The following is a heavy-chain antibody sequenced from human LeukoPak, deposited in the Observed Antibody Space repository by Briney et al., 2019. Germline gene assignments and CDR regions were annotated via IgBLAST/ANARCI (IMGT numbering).Heavy chain of an antibody. D-gene: IGHD6-19*01. CDR3: ARGTLYSGWSYYFDY. CDR1: GGSISLSYYY. Sequence: SETLSLTCSVSGGSISLSYYYWGWIRQPPGKALEWIGSVYYSGTTSYNPSLKSRVTISVDMSKNHFSLRLSSVTAADTAMYYCARGTLYSGWSYYFDYWGQGSQVTVSS. J-gene: IGHJ4*02. CDR2: VYYSGTT. V-gene: IGHV4-39*07.